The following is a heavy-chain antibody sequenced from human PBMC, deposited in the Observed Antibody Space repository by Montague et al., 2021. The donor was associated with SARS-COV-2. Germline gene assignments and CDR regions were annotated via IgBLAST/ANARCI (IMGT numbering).Heavy chain of an antibody. J-gene: IGHJ5*02. CDR3: ARDDYVWGSYRYSQYNWFDP. CDR1: GFTFSNYA. CDR2: ISSSSSYT. Sequence: SMRLSCAASGFTFSNYAMSWVRQAPGKGLEWVSSISSSSSYTYYADSVKGRFTISRDNAKNSLYLQMNSLRAEDTAVYYCARDDYVWGSYRYSQYNWFDPWGQGTLVTVSS. V-gene: IGHV3-21*01. D-gene: IGHD3-16*02.